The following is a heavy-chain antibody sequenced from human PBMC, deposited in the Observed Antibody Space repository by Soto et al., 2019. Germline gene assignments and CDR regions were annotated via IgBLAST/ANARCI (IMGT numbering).Heavy chain of an antibody. CDR2: IIPSFGTA. D-gene: IGHD3-22*01. Sequence: QVQLVQSGAEVKKPGSSVKVSCKASGGTFSSYAISWVRQAPGQGLEWMGGIIPSFGTANYAQKFQGRVTITADESTSTAYMELSSLRSEDTAVYYCWYYYDSSGYYRGYFDYWGQGTLVTVSS. CDR1: GGTFSSYA. V-gene: IGHV1-69*01. J-gene: IGHJ4*02. CDR3: WYYYDSSGYYRGYFDY.